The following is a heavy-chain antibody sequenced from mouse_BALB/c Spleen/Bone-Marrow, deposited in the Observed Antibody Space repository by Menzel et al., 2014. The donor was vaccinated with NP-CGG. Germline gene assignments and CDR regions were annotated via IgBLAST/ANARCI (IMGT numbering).Heavy chain of an antibody. CDR3: ARSMIGNYFDC. Sequence: EVQGVESGPELVKPGASVKMSCKASGYTFTSYVMHWVKQKSGQGLEWIGYINPYNDGTKYNEKFKGEATLTSDKSSSTAYMELSSLTSEDSAVYYCARSMIGNYFDCWGQGTTLTVSS. D-gene: IGHD2-4*01. J-gene: IGHJ2*01. CDR1: GYTFTSYV. CDR2: INPYNDGT. V-gene: IGHV1-14*01.